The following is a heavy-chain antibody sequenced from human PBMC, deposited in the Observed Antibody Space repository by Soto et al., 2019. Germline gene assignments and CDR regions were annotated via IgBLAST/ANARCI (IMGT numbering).Heavy chain of an antibody. V-gene: IGHV1-8*01. CDR3: ARGGSGYYRAGYYYYYYMDV. CDR1: GYTFTSYD. CDR2: MNPNSGNT. D-gene: IGHD3-3*01. J-gene: IGHJ6*03. Sequence: GASVKVSCKASGYTFTSYDINWVRQATGQGLEWMGWMNPNSGNTGYAQKFQGRVTMTRNTSISTAYMELSSLRSEDTAVYYCARGGSGYYRAGYYYYYYMDVWGKGTTVTVSS.